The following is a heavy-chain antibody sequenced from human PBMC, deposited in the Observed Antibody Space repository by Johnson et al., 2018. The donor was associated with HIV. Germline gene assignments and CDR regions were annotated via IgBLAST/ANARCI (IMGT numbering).Heavy chain of an antibody. Sequence: EKLVESGGGVVQPGRSLRLSCAASGFTFSSYAMHWVRQAAGKGLEWVSGINWNGGTTSYEDSVKGRFTTSRDNANNSLYLQMNSLRAEDTAVYYCARPHEGQYYNFWSGYRPAPMNDAFDIWGQGTMVTVSS. CDR1: GFTFSSYA. CDR2: INWNGGTT. D-gene: IGHD3-3*01. CDR3: ARPHEGQYYNFWSGYRPAPMNDAFDI. J-gene: IGHJ3*02. V-gene: IGHV3-20*04.